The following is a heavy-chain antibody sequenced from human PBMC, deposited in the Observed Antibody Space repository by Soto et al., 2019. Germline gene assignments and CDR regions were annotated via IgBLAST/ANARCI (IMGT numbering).Heavy chain of an antibody. D-gene: IGHD6-13*01. V-gene: IGHV3-23*01. CDR1: GFTFSNSA. CDR2: ISSSGGST. J-gene: IGHJ4*02. Sequence: SGGSLRLSCAASGFTFSNSAMNWVRQAPGKGLEWVSRISSSGGSTYYADSVKGRFTISRDNSKNTLYLQMNSLRAEDMALYYCARLLGSSSTPFDYWGQGTPVTVSS. CDR3: ARLLGSSSTPFDY.